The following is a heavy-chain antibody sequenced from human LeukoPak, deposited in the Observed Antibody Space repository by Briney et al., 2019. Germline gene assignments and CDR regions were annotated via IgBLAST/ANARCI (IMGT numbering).Heavy chain of an antibody. Sequence: SETLSLTCTVSGGSISSYYWSWIRQPPGKGLEWIGYIYYSGSTNYNPSLKSRVTISVDTSKNQFSLKLSSVTAADTAVYYCARGRNSKGHTDYWGQGTLVIVSS. CDR2: IYYSGST. CDR1: GGSISSYY. CDR3: ARGRNSKGHTDY. V-gene: IGHV4-59*01. J-gene: IGHJ4*02.